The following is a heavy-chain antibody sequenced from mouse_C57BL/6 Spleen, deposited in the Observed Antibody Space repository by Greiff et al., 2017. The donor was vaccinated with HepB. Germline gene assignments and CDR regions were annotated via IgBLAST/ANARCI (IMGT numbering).Heavy chain of an antibody. CDR3: ARHEDNDYDGRRVFAY. J-gene: IGHJ3*01. Sequence: QVQLKESGAELVKPGASVKLSCKASGYTFTEYTIHWVKQRSGQGLEWIGWFYPGSGSIKYNEKFKDKATLTADKSSSTVYMELSRLTSEDSAVYFCARHEDNDYDGRRVFAYWGQGTLVTVSA. CDR2: FYPGSGSI. D-gene: IGHD2-4*01. CDR1: GYTFTEYT. V-gene: IGHV1-62-2*01.